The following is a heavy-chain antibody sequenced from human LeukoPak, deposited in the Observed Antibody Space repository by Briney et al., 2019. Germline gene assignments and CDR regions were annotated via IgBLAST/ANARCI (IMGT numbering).Heavy chain of an antibody. D-gene: IGHD3-10*01. CDR1: GFTFSSYW. CDR2: INSDGSST. V-gene: IGHV3-74*01. CDR3: ARDRVVRGIKTSYYGMDV. J-gene: IGHJ6*02. Sequence: PGGSLRLSCAASGFTFSSYWMHWVRQAPGKGLVWVSRINSDGSSTSYADSVKGRFTISRDNAKNTLYLQMNSLRAEDTAVYYCARDRVVRGIKTSYYGMDVWGQGTTVTVSS.